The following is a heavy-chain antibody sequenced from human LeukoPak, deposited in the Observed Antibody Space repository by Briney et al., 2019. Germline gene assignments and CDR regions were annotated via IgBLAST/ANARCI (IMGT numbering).Heavy chain of an antibody. CDR3: ATQVCRGNSCYSSLDF. Sequence: ASVKVSCKVSGYTFTELAMHWVRQAPGKGIEWLGGFDPDAGQTIYGQKFQGRLTMTEDTSTDTAFMDLSSLRSEDTAVYYCATQVCRGNSCYSSLDFWGQGTLVTVSS. J-gene: IGHJ4*02. CDR1: GYTFTELA. CDR2: FDPDAGQT. D-gene: IGHD2-15*01. V-gene: IGHV1-24*01.